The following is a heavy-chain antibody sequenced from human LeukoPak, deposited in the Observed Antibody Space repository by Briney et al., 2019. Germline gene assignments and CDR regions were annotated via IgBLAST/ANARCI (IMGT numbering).Heavy chain of an antibody. D-gene: IGHD6-19*01. CDR3: AKEMGQWLVTHYFDY. CDR1: GFTFSSYG. Sequence: PGGSLRLSCAASGFTFSSYGMHWVRQAPGKGLEWVAVISYDGSNKYYADSVKGRFTISRDNSKNTLYLQMNSLRAEDTAVYYCAKEMGQWLVTHYFDYWGQGTLVTVSS. V-gene: IGHV3-30*18. CDR2: ISYDGSNK. J-gene: IGHJ4*02.